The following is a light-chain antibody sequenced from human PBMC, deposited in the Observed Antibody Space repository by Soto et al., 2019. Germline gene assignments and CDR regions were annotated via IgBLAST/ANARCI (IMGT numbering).Light chain of an antibody. J-gene: IGKJ1*01. CDR3: QQYGSSPRT. CDR2: GAS. CDR1: RNIDSNH. V-gene: IGKV3-20*01. Sequence: TPSPGTLSLSPGEAGTLSCSVSRNIDSNHLAWYQQKPGQAPSLLTYGASSRATDVPDRFSGSGSGTDFTLTISRLEPEDFAVYYCQQYGSSPRTFGQGTKVDIK.